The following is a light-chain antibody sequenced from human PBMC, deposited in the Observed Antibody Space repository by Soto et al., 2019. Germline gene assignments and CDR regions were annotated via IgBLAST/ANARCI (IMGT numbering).Light chain of an antibody. CDR2: GAS. CDR1: QSVGTS. V-gene: IGKV3-15*01. J-gene: IGKJ1*01. Sequence: EIVMTQSPATLSVSPGERATLSCRASQSVGTSIAWYQQRPGQAPRFLIYGASTRTTGIPARISGGGSGTEFTLTISSLQSEDFAVYYCQQYNNWPRTFGQGTMVEIK. CDR3: QQYNNWPRT.